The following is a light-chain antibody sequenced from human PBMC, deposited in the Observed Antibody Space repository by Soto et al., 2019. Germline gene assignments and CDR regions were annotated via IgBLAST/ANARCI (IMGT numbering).Light chain of an antibody. V-gene: IGKV3D-20*02. Sequence: EIVLTQSPVTLSLSPAQRATLSCRASESLSSSYLAWYQQKPGKAPRLLIYDASGIESGVPSRFSGSGYGTEFTLTISSLEPDDFAAYCCQQHSTCSSVTFGRGTKVDIK. J-gene: IGKJ4*01. CDR2: DAS. CDR1: ESLSSSY. CDR3: QQHSTCSSVT.